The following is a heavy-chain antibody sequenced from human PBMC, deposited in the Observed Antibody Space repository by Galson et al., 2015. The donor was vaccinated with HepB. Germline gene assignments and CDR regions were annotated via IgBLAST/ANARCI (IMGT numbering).Heavy chain of an antibody. V-gene: IGHV2-5*02. J-gene: IGHJ6*03. CDR3: VHTYVDIVATTRPYYYMDV. CDR2: IYWDDDK. D-gene: IGHD5-12*01. Sequence: PALVHPTQTLTLNCTFSGFSLSTSGVGVGWIRQPPGKALEWLALIYWDDDKRYSPSLKSRLTITKDTSKDQVVLTMTNMDPVDTATYYCVHTYVDIVATTRPYYYMDVWGKWTTVTVSS. CDR1: GFSLSTSGVG.